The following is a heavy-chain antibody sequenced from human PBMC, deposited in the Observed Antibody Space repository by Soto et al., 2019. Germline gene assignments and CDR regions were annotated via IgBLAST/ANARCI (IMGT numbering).Heavy chain of an antibody. CDR3: ARGRGHYDSTGYYCDY. D-gene: IGHD3-22*01. CDR2: ISYDGSNK. CDR1: GFTFSNYA. V-gene: IGHV3-30-3*01. Sequence: QVQLVESGGGVVQPGRSLRLSCAASGFTFSNYAMHWVRQAPGKGLEWVAVISYDGSNKYHADPVKGRFTISRDNSKNTLYLQMNSLRAEDTAVYHCARGRGHYDSTGYYCDYWGQGTLVTVSS. J-gene: IGHJ4*02.